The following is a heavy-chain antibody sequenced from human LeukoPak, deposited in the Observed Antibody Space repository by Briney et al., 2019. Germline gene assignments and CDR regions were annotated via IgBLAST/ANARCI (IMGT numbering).Heavy chain of an antibody. CDR1: GFTFSSYA. CDR3: ASGGIDYYGSGSHTDY. CDR2: ISGSGGST. Sequence: PGGSLRLSCAASGFTFSSYAMSWVRQAPGKGLEWVSAISGSGGSTYYADSVKGRFTTSRDNSKNTLYLQMNSLRAEDTAVYYCASGGIDYYGSGSHTDYWGQGTLVTVSS. D-gene: IGHD3-10*01. V-gene: IGHV3-23*01. J-gene: IGHJ4*02.